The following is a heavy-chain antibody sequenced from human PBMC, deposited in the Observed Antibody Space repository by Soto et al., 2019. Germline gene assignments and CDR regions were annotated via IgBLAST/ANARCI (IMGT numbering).Heavy chain of an antibody. CDR1: GGSISSSNW. CDR2: IYHSGST. D-gene: IGHD3-9*01. Sequence: SETMSLTCGVSGGSISSSNWWSCVRQPPGKGLEWIGEIYHSGSTNYNPPLKSRVTISVDKSKNQFSLKLSSVTAADTAVYYCARGTPTYYDILTGPFYYFDYWGQGPLVTVSS. J-gene: IGHJ4*02. CDR3: ARGTPTYYDILTGPFYYFDY. V-gene: IGHV4-4*02.